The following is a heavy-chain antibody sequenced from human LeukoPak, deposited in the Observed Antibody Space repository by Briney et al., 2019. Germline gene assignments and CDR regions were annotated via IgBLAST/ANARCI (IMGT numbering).Heavy chain of an antibody. Sequence: SETLSLTCTVSGGSISSYYWSWIRQPPGKGLEWIGYIYYSGSTSYNPSFKSRVTISVDTSRNQFSLKLSSVTAADTAVYYCAGMIRGVPLDWFDPWGQGTLVTVSS. V-gene: IGHV4-59*08. CDR3: AGMIRGVPLDWFDP. J-gene: IGHJ5*02. CDR1: GGSISSYY. CDR2: IYYSGST. D-gene: IGHD3-10*01.